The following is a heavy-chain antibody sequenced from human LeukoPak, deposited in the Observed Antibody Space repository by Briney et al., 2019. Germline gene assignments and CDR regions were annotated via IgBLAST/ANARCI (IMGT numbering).Heavy chain of an antibody. CDR1: GYTFTSYD. CDR2: MNPNSGNT. CDR3: AREARVGYRGWTSYYYYYYGMDV. Sequence: GASVKVSCKASGYTFTSYDINWVRQATGQGLEWMGWMNPNSGNTGYAQKSQGRVTMTRNTSISTAYMELSSLRSEDTAVYYCAREARVGYRGWTSYYYYYYGMDVWGQGTTVTVSS. V-gene: IGHV1-8*01. J-gene: IGHJ6*02. D-gene: IGHD5-12*01.